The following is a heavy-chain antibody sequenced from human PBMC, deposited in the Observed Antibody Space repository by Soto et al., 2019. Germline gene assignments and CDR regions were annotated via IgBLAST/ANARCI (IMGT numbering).Heavy chain of an antibody. D-gene: IGHD3-3*01. J-gene: IGHJ4*02. Sequence: GESLKISCKGSGYNFAGYCIAWVRQMPGKGLELMGIIYPSDSDTRYRPSFQGQVTIAADKSISSAYLQWSSLRASDIAMYYCARGGVSTRTFDYWGQGTPVTVYS. CDR3: ARGGVSTRTFDY. CDR1: GYNFAGYC. V-gene: IGHV5-51*01. CDR2: IYPSDSDT.